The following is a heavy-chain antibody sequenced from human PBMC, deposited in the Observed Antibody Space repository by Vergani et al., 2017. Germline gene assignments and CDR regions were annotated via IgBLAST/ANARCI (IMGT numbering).Heavy chain of an antibody. D-gene: IGHD1-20*01. V-gene: IGHV4-4*02. CDR1: GGSISSSNW. J-gene: IGHJ6*02. Sequence: QVQLQESGPGLVKPSGTLSLTCAVSGGSISSSNWWSWVRQPPGKGLEWIGEIYHSGSTNYNPSLKSRVTISVDKAKNQFSLKLSSVTAADTAVYYCARFLTGTTIYYYYGMDVWGQGTTVTVSS. CDR3: ARFLTGTTIYYYYGMDV. CDR2: IYHSGST.